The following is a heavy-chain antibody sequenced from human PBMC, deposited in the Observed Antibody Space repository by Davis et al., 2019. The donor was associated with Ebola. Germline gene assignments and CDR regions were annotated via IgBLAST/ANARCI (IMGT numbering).Heavy chain of an antibody. CDR2: IRQDGSDK. CDR1: GFTFSNYW. CDR3: TRFSRGDLENY. J-gene: IGHJ4*02. V-gene: IGHV3-7*01. Sequence: GGSLRLSCAVSGFTFSNYWMSWVRLAPGRGLAWVANIRQDGSDKQYVGSVAGRFTVSRDNAKNSLYLQMNSLRVEDTGVYYCTRFSRGDLENYWGQGAPVTVSS. D-gene: IGHD1-1*01.